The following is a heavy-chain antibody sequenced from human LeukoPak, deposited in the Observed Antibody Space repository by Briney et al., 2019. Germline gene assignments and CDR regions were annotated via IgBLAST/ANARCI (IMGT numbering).Heavy chain of an antibody. CDR1: GFTFSSYA. V-gene: IGHV3-30-3*01. J-gene: IGHJ6*02. Sequence: GGSLRLSCAASGFTFSSYAMHWVRQAPGKGLEWVAVISYDGSNKYYADSVKGRFTISRDNSENTLYLQMNSLRAEDTAVYYCASSGSYGPYYYYGMDVWGQGTTVTVSS. CDR2: ISYDGSNK. CDR3: ASSGSYGPYYYYGMDV. D-gene: IGHD1-26*01.